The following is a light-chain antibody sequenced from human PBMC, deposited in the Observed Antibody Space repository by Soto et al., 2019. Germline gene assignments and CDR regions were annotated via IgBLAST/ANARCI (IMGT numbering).Light chain of an antibody. J-gene: IGKJ1*01. CDR1: QIISSGH. CDR2: GAS. Sequence: EIVLTPSPGTLSLSPVERATLSCRASQIISSGHLAWYQQKPGQAPRLLIYGASSRATAIPDRFSGSGSGTDFTLTISRLEPEDFAVYFCQQYNGWLWTFGQGTKVDI. V-gene: IGKV3-20*01. CDR3: QQYNGWLWT.